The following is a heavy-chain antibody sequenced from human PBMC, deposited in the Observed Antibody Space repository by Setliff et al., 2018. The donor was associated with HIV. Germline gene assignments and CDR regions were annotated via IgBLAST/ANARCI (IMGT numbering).Heavy chain of an antibody. CDR1: GGTFSSYV. Sequence: ASVKVSCKASGGTFSSYVISWVRQAPGQGPEWMGGIIPMYGVTNYAQKFQGRVTITTDESTSTAYMELSSLRDEDTAIYYCTNCPEGAHDLFDYWGQGTLVTVSS. J-gene: IGHJ4*02. D-gene: IGHD3-16*01. V-gene: IGHV1-69*05. CDR2: IIPMYGVT. CDR3: TNCPEGAHDLFDY.